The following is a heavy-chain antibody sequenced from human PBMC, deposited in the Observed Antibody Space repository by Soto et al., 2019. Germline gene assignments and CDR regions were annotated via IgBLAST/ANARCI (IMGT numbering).Heavy chain of an antibody. CDR3: ARENYYDSSGYAWGARRYYYGMDV. CDR1: GFTFSSYG. D-gene: IGHD3-22*01. J-gene: IGHJ6*02. CDR2: IWYDGSNK. V-gene: IGHV3-33*01. Sequence: GGSLRLSCAASGFTFSSYGMHWVRQAPGKGLEWVAVIWYDGSNKYYADSVKGRFTISRDNSKNTLYLQMNSLRAEDTAVYYCARENYYDSSGYAWGARRYYYGMDVWGQGTTVTVSS.